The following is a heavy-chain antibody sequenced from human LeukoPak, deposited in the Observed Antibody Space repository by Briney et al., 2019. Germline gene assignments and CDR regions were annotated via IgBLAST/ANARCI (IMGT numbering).Heavy chain of an antibody. V-gene: IGHV3-33*01. Sequence: GGSLRLSCAASGFTFSSHGMHWVRQAPGKGLEWVSIIWYDGSDEYYADSVKGRFTISRDNSKNTLYLQMNSLRAEDTAVYYCARDGGYHGSGPLDYWGQGTLVTVSS. J-gene: IGHJ4*02. CDR1: GFTFSSHG. CDR2: IWYDGSDE. D-gene: IGHD3-22*01. CDR3: ARDGGYHGSGPLDY.